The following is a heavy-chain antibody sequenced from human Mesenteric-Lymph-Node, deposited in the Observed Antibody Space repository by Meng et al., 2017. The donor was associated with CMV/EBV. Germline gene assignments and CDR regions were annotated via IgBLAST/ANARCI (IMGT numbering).Heavy chain of an antibody. D-gene: IGHD6-13*01. Sequence: SETLSLTCTVSGGPISSYYWSWIRQPPGKGLEWIGYIYYSGSTNYNPSLKSRVTISVDTSKNQFSLKLSSVTAADTAVYYCARDSSIAAAGHFDYWGQGTLVTVSS. V-gene: IGHV4-59*01. CDR1: GGPISSYY. J-gene: IGHJ4*02. CDR2: IYYSGST. CDR3: ARDSSIAAAGHFDY.